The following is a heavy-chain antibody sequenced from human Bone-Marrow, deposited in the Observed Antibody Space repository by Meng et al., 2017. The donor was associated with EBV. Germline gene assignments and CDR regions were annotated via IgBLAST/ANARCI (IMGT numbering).Heavy chain of an antibody. Sequence: QLVAWAVWVKNPESSVKVSGKTSGGPFGNYAISWVRQAPGQGLEWLGGFLPTLGAPNYAQKFHGRVSITADESTSTHYMDLSSLRSEDTAMYYCASESGRGYTPDYWGQGTLVTVSS. CDR3: ASESGRGYTPDY. D-gene: IGHD3-10*01. CDR1: GGPFGNYA. V-gene: IGHV1-69*01. CDR2: FLPTLGAP. J-gene: IGHJ4*02.